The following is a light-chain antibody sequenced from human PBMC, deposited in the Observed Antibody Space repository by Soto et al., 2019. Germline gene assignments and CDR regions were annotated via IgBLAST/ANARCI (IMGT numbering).Light chain of an antibody. CDR1: QSVSSY. V-gene: IGKV3-11*01. CDR3: QQRTNWRIT. Sequence: EVVLTQSPATLSLSPGERATLSCRASQSVSSYLAWYQQRPGQAPRLLVYDASNRATGIPARFSGSGSGTDFTLTISSLEPEDFAVYYCQQRTNWRITFG. J-gene: IGKJ5*01. CDR2: DAS.